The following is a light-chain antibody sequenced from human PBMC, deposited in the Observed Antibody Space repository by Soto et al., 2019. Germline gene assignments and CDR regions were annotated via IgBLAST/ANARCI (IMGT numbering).Light chain of an antibody. J-gene: IGKJ3*01. CDR1: QSVSFN. Sequence: ERVMTQSPATLSVSPGERATLSCRASQSVSFNLAWYPQKPGQAPRLLIYGASTRATGIPARFSGSGSGTEFTLTISSPQSEDFAVYYCQQYNSWPPIFTFGPGTKVDVK. CDR2: GAS. CDR3: QQYNSWPPIFT. V-gene: IGKV3-15*01.